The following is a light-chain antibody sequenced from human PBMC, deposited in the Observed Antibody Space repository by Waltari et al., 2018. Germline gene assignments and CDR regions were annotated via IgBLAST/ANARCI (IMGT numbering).Light chain of an antibody. CDR1: SDDVGGYNL. CDR2: EVT. Sequence: QSALTQPASMSGSPGHSVTISCTGTSDDVGGYNLVSWYQQHPGKAPKLIIFEVTKRPSGVSNRFSGSRSGNTASLTLSGLQPEDEAAYYCCSYASTDSWVFGGGTKVTVL. J-gene: IGLJ3*02. V-gene: IGLV2-23*02. CDR3: CSYASTDSWV.